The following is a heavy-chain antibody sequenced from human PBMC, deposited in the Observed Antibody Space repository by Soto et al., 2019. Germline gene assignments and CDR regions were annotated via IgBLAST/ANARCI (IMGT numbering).Heavy chain of an antibody. V-gene: IGHV1-18*01. D-gene: IGHD2-2*01. CDR3: ASAAIVRPAVRYFDY. CDR1: GYTFTSYG. Sequence: QVQLVHSGAEVKKPGASVKVSCKASGYTFTSYGISWMRQAPGQGLEWMGWINTYNGNTYYAQKLQGRVTMTTDTSRRTAYMELRSLRSDDTAVYYCASAAIVRPAVRYFDYWGQGTLVTVSS. CDR2: INTYNGNT. J-gene: IGHJ4*02.